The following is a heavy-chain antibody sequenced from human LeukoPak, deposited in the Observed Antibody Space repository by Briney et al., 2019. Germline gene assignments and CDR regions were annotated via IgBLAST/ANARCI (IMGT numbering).Heavy chain of an antibody. Sequence: PGRSLRLSCAASGFTFSSYGMHWVRQAPGKGLEWVAVIWYDGSNKYYADSVKGRFTISRDNSKNTLYLQMNSLRAEDTAVYYCAKTGGIGTAMVGPGDYWGQGTPVTVSS. J-gene: IGHJ4*02. V-gene: IGHV3-33*06. D-gene: IGHD5-18*01. CDR3: AKTGGIGTAMVGPGDY. CDR1: GFTFSSYG. CDR2: IWYDGSNK.